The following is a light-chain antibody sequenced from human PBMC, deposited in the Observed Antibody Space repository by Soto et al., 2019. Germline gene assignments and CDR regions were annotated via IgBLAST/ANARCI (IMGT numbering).Light chain of an antibody. Sequence: DIQMTQSPSSLSASVGDRVTITCQASQDISNYLNWYQQKPGKAPKLLIYDASNLETGVPSSFSGSGSGTDFTFTISSLKPKDIATYYCQQYDNLPLTFGGGTKVEIK. V-gene: IGKV1-33*01. CDR3: QQYDNLPLT. CDR2: DAS. CDR1: QDISNY. J-gene: IGKJ4*02.